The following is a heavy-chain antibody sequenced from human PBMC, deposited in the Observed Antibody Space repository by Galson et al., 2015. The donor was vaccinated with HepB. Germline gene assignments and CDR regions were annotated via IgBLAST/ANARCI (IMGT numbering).Heavy chain of an antibody. D-gene: IGHD2-2*01. CDR1: RYTFTNYA. J-gene: IGHJ4*02. V-gene: IGHV1-3*01. CDR3: ARGGRRIDVVVPAVRGFYFDY. Sequence: SVKVSCKASRYTFTNYAMHWVRQAPGQRLEWMGWINAGNGNTKYSQKFQGRVIITRDTSASTAYMELSSLRSEDTAVYYCARGGRRIDVVVPAVRGFYFDYWGQGTLVTVSS. CDR2: INAGNGNT.